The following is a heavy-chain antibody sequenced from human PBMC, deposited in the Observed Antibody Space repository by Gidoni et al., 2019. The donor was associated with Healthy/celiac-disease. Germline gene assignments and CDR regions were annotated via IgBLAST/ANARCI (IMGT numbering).Heavy chain of an antibody. CDR1: GGSFSGYY. D-gene: IGHD3-10*01. V-gene: IGHV4-34*01. CDR2: INHSGST. J-gene: IGHJ2*01. Sequence: QVQLQQWGAGLLKPSETLSLTCAVYGGSFSGYYWSWIRQPPGKGLEWIGEINHSGSTNYNPSLKSRVTISVDTSKNQFSLKLSSVTAADTAVYYCARGRGKGRGWYFDLWGRGTLVTVSS. CDR3: ARGRGKGRGWYFDL.